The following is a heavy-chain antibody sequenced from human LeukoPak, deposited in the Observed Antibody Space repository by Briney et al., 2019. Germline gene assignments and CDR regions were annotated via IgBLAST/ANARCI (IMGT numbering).Heavy chain of an antibody. D-gene: IGHD1-26*01. V-gene: IGHV1-69*13. CDR3: ARGAPIVGAFRLAGYYFDY. CDR1: GGTFTSYA. J-gene: IGHJ4*02. CDR2: IIPIFGTA. Sequence: SVKVSCKASGGTFTSYAISWVRQAPGQGLEWMGGIIPIFGTANYAQKFPARVTITADESTSTAYMELNSLRSEDTAVYYCARGAPIVGAFRLAGYYFDYWGQGTLVTVSS.